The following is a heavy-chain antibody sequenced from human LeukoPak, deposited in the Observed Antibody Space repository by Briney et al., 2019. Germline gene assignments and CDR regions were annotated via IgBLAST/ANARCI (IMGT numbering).Heavy chain of an antibody. CDR2: ISGSGGST. Sequence: GGSLRLSCAASGFTFSSYAMSWVRQAPGKGLEWVSAISGSGGSTYYADSVKGRFTISRDNSKNTLYLQTNSLRAEDTAVYYCATSIYRRGGYYDSSGYYPHYYFDYWGQGTLVTVSS. D-gene: IGHD3-22*01. V-gene: IGHV3-23*01. J-gene: IGHJ4*02. CDR3: ATSIYRRGGYYDSSGYYPHYYFDY. CDR1: GFTFSSYA.